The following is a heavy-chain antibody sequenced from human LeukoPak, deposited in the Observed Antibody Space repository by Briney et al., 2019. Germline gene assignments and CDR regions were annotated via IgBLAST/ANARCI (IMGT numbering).Heavy chain of an antibody. CDR3: ARGGGYGGIDWYFDL. CDR1: GASVSSGSYY. Sequence: SETLSLTCNVSGASVSSGSYYWSWIRQPPGKELEWIGYIYYSGSTSYNPSLKSRVTISVDTSKNHFSLKLTSVTAADTAVYYCARGGGYGGIDWYFDLWGRGTLVIVSS. D-gene: IGHD4-23*01. J-gene: IGHJ2*01. CDR2: IYYSGST. V-gene: IGHV4-61*03.